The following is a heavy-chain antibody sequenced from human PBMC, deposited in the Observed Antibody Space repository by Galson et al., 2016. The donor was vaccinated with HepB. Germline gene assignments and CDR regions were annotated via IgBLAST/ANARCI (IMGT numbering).Heavy chain of an antibody. CDR3: ATGTRETSLTSRVWGV. Sequence: SVKVSCKVSGYILTELFLQWVRQAPGKGLEWMGGYDPGQGETVYEREFQGRVTMTEDTSTDTAYIELSSLKPDDTAAYYCATGTRETSLTSRVWGVWGQGTTVTVSS. V-gene: IGHV1-24*01. J-gene: IGHJ6*02. D-gene: IGHD6-13*01. CDR2: YDPGQGET. CDR1: GYILTELF.